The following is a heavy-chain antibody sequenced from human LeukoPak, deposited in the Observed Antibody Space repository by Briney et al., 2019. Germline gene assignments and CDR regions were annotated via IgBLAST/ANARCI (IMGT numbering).Heavy chain of an antibody. V-gene: IGHV4-38-2*01. CDR3: ARGRKITFGGVIVIPRLDY. D-gene: IGHD3-16*02. CDR1: SYSISSGYY. Sequence: SETLSLTCAVSSYSISSGYYWGWIRQPPGKGLEWIASIYRSGSTYYSPSLKSRVTISVDTSKNQFSLKLNFVTAADTAVYYCARGRKITFGGVIVIPRLDYWGQGTLVTVSS. CDR2: IYRSGST. J-gene: IGHJ4*02.